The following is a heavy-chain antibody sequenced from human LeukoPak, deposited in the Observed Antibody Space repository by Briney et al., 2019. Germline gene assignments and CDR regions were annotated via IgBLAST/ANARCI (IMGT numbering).Heavy chain of an antibody. J-gene: IGHJ6*02. V-gene: IGHV4-34*01. Sequence: KPSETLSLTCAVYGGSFSGYYWSWIRQPPGKGLEWIGEINHSGSTNYNPSLKSRVTISVDTSKNQFSLKLSSVTAADTAVYYCARDPLYCTGGTCYSHHYSMDVWGQGTTVTVSS. CDR3: ARDPLYCTGGTCYSHHYSMDV. CDR1: GGSFSGYY. CDR2: INHSGST. D-gene: IGHD2-8*02.